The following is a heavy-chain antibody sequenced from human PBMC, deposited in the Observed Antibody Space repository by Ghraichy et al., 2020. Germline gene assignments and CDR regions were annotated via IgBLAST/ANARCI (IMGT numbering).Heavy chain of an antibody. V-gene: IGHV4-39*01. CDR3: ARHPRALGARDYYYYMDV. CDR1: GGSISSSSYY. CDR2: IYYSGST. J-gene: IGHJ6*03. D-gene: IGHD3-10*01. Sequence: GSLRLSCTVSGGSISSSSYYWGWIRQPPGKGLEWIGSIYYSGSTYYNPSLKSRVTISVDTSKNQFSLKLSSVTAADTAVYYCARHPRALGARDYYYYMDVWGKGTTVTVSS.